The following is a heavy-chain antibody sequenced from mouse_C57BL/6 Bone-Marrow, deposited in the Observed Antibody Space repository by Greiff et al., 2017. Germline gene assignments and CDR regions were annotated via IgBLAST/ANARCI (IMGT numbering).Heavy chain of an antibody. V-gene: IGHV5-9-1*02. J-gene: IGHJ1*03. CDR3: TRDRGGWYFDV. CDR2: ISSGGDYI. CDR1: GFTFSSYA. D-gene: IGHD2-14*01. Sequence: EVQVVESGEGLVKPGGSLKLSCAASGFTFSSYAMSWVRQTPEKRLERVAYISSGGDYIYYADTVKGRFTISRDNARNTLYLQMSSLKSEDTAMYYCTRDRGGWYFDVWGTGTTVTVSS.